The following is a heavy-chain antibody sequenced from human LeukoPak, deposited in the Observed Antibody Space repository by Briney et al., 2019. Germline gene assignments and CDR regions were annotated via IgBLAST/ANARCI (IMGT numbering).Heavy chain of an antibody. CDR2: INHSGST. J-gene: IGHJ4*02. D-gene: IGHD6-19*01. V-gene: IGHV4-34*01. CDR3: ARVEEQWLVQVY. Sequence: PSETPSLTCAVYGGSFSGYYWSWIRQPPGKGLEWIGEINHSGSTNYNPSLKSRVTISVDTSKNQFSLKLSSVTAADTAVYYCARVEEQWLVQVYWGQGTLSPSPQ. CDR1: GGSFSGYY.